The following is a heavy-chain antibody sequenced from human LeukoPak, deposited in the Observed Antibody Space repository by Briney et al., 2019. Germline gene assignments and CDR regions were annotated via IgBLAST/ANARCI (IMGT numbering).Heavy chain of an antibody. CDR2: IIPMFGRA. V-gene: IGHV1-69*13. D-gene: IGHD3-3*01. CDR1: GGTFSRYT. CDR3: ARDLRFLEPGDGGY. Sequence: GASVKVSCKASGGTFSRYTISWVRQAPGQGLEWMGGIIPMFGRANYAQKFQGRLTITADESSTTAYMELSGLRSEDTAVYYCARDLRFLEPGDGGYWGQGTLVTVSS. J-gene: IGHJ4*02.